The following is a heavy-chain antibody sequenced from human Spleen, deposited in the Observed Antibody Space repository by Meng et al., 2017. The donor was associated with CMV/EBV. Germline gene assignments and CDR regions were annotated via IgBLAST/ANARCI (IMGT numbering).Heavy chain of an antibody. CDR2: INPNSGGT. V-gene: IGHV1-2*02. Sequence: ASVKVSCKSSGYTFTGYHMHWVRQAPGQGLEWMGWINPNSGGTNYAQKFQGRVTMTRDTSISTAYMELSRLTSEDTAVYYCATAVGTALADFDYWGQGTLVTVSS. D-gene: IGHD5-18*01. CDR1: GYTFTGYH. CDR3: ATAVGTALADFDY. J-gene: IGHJ4*02.